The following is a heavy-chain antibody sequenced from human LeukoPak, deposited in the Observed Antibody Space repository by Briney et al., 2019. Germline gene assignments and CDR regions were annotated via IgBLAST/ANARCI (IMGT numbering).Heavy chain of an antibody. CDR2: ISSSGSTI. CDR3: ATTLYSSSWLSAYYYYYMDV. V-gene: IGHV3-48*03. D-gene: IGHD6-13*01. CDR1: GFTFSSYE. Sequence: GGSLRLSCAASGFTFSSYEMNWVRQAPGKGLEWVSYISSSGSTIYYAGSVKGRFTISRDNAKNSLYLQMNSLRAEDTAVYYCATTLYSSSWLSAYYYYYMDVWGKGTTVTVSS. J-gene: IGHJ6*03.